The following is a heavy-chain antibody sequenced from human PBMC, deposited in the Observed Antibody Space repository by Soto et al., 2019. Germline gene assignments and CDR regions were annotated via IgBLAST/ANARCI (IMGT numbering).Heavy chain of an antibody. CDR1: GFTFSSYA. V-gene: IGHV3-30-3*02. D-gene: IGHD1-1*01. Sequence: GGSLRLSCVASGFTFSSYALHWVRQAPGKGLEWVALISNDGMNTFCADSVKGRMTVSRDKAEKTMYLQMNSLTAEDTAVYYCAKGLRFMEHWGQGTVVTVSS. J-gene: IGHJ1*01. CDR3: AKGLRFMEH. CDR2: ISNDGMNT.